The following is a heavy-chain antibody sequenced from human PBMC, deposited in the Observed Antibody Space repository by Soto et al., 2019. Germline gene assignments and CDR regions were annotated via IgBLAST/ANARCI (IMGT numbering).Heavy chain of an antibody. J-gene: IGHJ4*02. V-gene: IGHV3-30*18. D-gene: IGHD3-16*01. CDR2: ISYDGSNK. Sequence: QVQLVESGGGVVQPGRSLRLSCAASGFTFSSYGMHWVRQAPGKGLEWVAVISYDGSNKYYADSVKGRFTISRDNSKNARYLHMNSPRAEETAVYYCAKEFYDYVGGSRRGGFDYWGRGALVTVSS. CDR1: GFTFSSYG. CDR3: AKEFYDYVGGSRRGGFDY.